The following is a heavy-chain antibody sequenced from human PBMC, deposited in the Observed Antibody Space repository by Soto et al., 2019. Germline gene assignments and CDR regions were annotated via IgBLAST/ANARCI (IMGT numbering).Heavy chain of an antibody. CDR3: VRDKRDLRFLEWSYYFDY. Sequence: GSLRLSCAASGFTFSSYAMHWVRQAPGKGLEYVSAISSNGGSTYYANSVKGRFTISRDNSKNTLYLQMNSLRAEDTAVYYCVRDKRDLRFLEWSYYFDYWGQGTLVTVSS. CDR1: GFTFSSYA. D-gene: IGHD3-3*01. V-gene: IGHV3-64*01. J-gene: IGHJ4*02. CDR2: ISSNGGST.